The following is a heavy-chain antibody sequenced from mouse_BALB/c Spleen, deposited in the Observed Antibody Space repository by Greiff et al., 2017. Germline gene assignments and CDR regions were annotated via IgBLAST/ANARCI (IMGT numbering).Heavy chain of an antibody. CDR2: IDPANGNT. CDR1: GFNIKDSY. D-gene: IGHD2-2*01. CDR3: AREGNYGYDEFAY. V-gene: IGHV14-3*02. J-gene: IGHJ3*01. Sequence: VQLQQSGAELVKPGASVKLSCTASGFNIKDSYMHWVKQRPEQGLEWIGRIDPANGNTKYDPKFQGKATITADTSSNTAYLQLSSLTSEDTAVYYCAREGNYGYDEFAYWGQGTLVTVSA.